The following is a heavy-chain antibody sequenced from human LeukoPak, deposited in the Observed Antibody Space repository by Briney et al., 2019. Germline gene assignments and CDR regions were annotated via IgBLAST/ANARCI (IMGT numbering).Heavy chain of an antibody. J-gene: IGHJ4*02. CDR2: ISGSGTST. V-gene: IGHV3-23*01. CDR1: GFTFSSYA. D-gene: IGHD1-26*01. CDR3: AKDWWDE. Sequence: GGSLRLSCAASGFTFSSYAMSWVRQAPGKGLEWVSTISGSGTSTYYADSVKGRFTISRDISKGTLYLQMDSLRADDTAVYYCAKDWWDEWGQGTLVTVSS.